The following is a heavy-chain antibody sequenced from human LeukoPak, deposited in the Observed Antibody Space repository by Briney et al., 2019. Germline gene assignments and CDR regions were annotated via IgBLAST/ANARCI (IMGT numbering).Heavy chain of an antibody. CDR1: GGSISSIYSY. V-gene: IGHV4-39*01. Sequence: SETLSLTCTVSGGSISSIYSYRGWIRQPPGKGLEWIGSMYYSGRTYYNPSLKSRVTISVDTSKNQFSLKLSSVTAADTAVYYCARGTWSRSRWGLDYWGQGTLVTVSS. CDR3: ARGTWSRSRWGLDY. J-gene: IGHJ4*02. CDR2: MYYSGRT. D-gene: IGHD3-16*01.